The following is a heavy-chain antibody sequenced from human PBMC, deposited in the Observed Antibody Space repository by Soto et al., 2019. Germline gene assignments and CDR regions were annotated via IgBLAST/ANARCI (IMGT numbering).Heavy chain of an antibody. D-gene: IGHD6-13*01. CDR3: ARHPEIAAAGTAD. V-gene: IGHV4-39*01. J-gene: IGHJ4*02. CDR1: GGSISTGRYY. CDR2: VSYTGST. Sequence: SETLSLTCTVSGGSISTGRYYWGWIRQPPGKGLEWIGGVSYTGSTYYSPSLKSRFTISVDPSKNQFSLKLSPVSAAYTAVYYCARHPEIAAAGTADWGQGTLVTVSS.